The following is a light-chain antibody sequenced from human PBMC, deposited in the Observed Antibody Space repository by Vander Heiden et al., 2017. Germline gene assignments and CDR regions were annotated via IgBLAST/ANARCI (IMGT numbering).Light chain of an antibody. CDR3: SSHAGSSAV. J-gene: IGLJ3*02. Sequence: QSALTQPPSASGSPGQSATISCTGPSSDVGAYNYVSWYQQHPGKAPTLIMYDGTKRPSGDPDRFSGSKSGNTAFLTVSVLQAEDEADYYCSSHAGSSAVFGGGTTVTVL. V-gene: IGLV2-8*01. CDR1: SSDVGAYNY. CDR2: DGT.